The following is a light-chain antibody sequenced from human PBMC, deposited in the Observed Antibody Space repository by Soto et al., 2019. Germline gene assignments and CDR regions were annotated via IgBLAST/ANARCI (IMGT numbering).Light chain of an antibody. J-gene: IGKJ1*01. CDR3: QHYFNSPWT. CDR1: QSVGTS. V-gene: IGKV3-20*01. CDR2: GTS. Sequence: EIVLTQSPGTLSLSPGERATLSCRASQSVGTSLAWYQHKPGQSPRLLIHGTSSSFTGTPDRFSGSGSGTDFTLTISRLEPEDFAVYSCQHYFNSPWTFGQGTKVEIK.